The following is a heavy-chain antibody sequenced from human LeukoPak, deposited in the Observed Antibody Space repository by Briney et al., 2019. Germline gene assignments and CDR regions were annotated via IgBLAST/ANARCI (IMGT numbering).Heavy chain of an antibody. D-gene: IGHD2-2*01. V-gene: IGHV1-8*03. J-gene: IGHJ3*02. CDR3: ARVVPAANIHDAFDI. CDR2: MNPNSGNT. Sequence: GASVKVSXKASGYTFTSYDINWVRQATGQGLEWMGWMNPNSGNTGYAQKFQGRVTITRNTSISTAYMELSSLRSEDTAVYYCARVVPAANIHDAFDIWGQGTMVTVSS. CDR1: GYTFTSYD.